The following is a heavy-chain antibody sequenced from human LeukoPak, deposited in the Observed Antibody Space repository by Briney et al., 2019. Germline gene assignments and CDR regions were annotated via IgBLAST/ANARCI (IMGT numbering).Heavy chain of an antibody. D-gene: IGHD3-3*01. CDR2: INHSGST. CDR3: AREVFGVVTPGHYYYMDV. CDR1: GGSFSGYY. V-gene: IGHV4-34*01. Sequence: SETLSLTCAVYGGSFSGYYWSWIRQPPGKGLEWIGEINHSGSTNYNPSLTSRVTISVDTSKKQFSLKLSSVTAADTAVYYCAREVFGVVTPGHYYYMDVWGKGTTVTVSS. J-gene: IGHJ6*03.